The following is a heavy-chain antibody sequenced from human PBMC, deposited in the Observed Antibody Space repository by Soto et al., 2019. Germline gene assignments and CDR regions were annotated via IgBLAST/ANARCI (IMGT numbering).Heavy chain of an antibody. V-gene: IGHV1-69*06. D-gene: IGHD2-2*02. Sequence: SVKVSCKASGGTFSSYAISWVRQAPGQGLEWMGGIIPIFGTANYAQKFQGRVTITADKSTSTAYMELSSLRSEDTAVYYCARLRGDSRTSCYTLCYYYGMDVWGQGTTVTVYS. CDR1: GGTFSSYA. CDR2: IIPIFGTA. CDR3: ARLRGDSRTSCYTLCYYYGMDV. J-gene: IGHJ6*02.